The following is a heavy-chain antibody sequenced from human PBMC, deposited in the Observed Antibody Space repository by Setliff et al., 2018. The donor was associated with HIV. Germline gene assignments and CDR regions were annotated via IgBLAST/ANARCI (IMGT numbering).Heavy chain of an antibody. Sequence: LSLTCAVHGGSFSDYYWTWIRQPPGKGLERIGEIKHSGSTNYNPSLKSRVTISVDTAKNQFSLKLGSVTAADTAVYYCAREWSYGAFDTFDVWGQGTMVTVSS. CDR1: GGSFSDYY. CDR3: AREWSYGAFDTFDV. D-gene: IGHD5-18*01. V-gene: IGHV4-34*01. CDR2: IKHSGST. J-gene: IGHJ3*01.